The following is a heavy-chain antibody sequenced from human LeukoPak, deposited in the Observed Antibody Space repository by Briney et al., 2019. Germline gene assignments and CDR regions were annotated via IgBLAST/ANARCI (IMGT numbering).Heavy chain of an antibody. CDR1: GGSISSSNW. V-gene: IGHV4-4*02. CDR2: IYHSGST. D-gene: IGHD3-9*01. Sequence: SGTLSLTCAVSGGSISSSNWWSWVRQPPGKGLEWIGEIYHSGSTNYNPSLKSRVTISVDTSKNQFSLKLSSVTAADTAVYYCASLTATKRYYDILTGYYNGHAFDIWGQGTMVTVSS. CDR3: ASLTATKRYYDILTGYYNGHAFDI. J-gene: IGHJ3*02.